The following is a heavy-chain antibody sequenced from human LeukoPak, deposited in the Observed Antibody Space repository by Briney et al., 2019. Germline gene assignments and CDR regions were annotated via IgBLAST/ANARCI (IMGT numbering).Heavy chain of an antibody. CDR1: GYTFTDYY. D-gene: IGHD3-3*01. J-gene: IGHJ5*02. CDR2: INPNSGGT. V-gene: IGHV1-2*02. Sequence: GASVKVSCKTSGYTFTDYYMHWVRQAPGQGLEWMGWINPNSGGTNYAQKFQGRVTMTRDTSISTAYMELSRLRSDDTAVYYCAREAYYDFWSGYFPPWGQGTLVTVSS. CDR3: AREAYYDFWSGYFPP.